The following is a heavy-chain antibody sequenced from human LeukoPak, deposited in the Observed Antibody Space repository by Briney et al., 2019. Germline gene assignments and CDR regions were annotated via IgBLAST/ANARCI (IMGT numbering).Heavy chain of an antibody. Sequence: GGSLRLSCAASGFTFTTYWMGWVRQAPGKGLEWVANIKQDGTEKYYVDSVKGRFTMSRDNAQNSLYLQMNSLRAEDTAVYYCARRGPSGYRYMDVWGKGTTVTVSS. CDR1: GFTFTTYW. D-gene: IGHD5-18*01. CDR3: ARRGPSGYRYMDV. CDR2: IKQDGTEK. V-gene: IGHV3-7*01. J-gene: IGHJ6*03.